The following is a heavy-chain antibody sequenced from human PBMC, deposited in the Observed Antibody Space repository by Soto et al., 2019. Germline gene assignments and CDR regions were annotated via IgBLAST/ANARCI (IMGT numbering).Heavy chain of an antibody. Sequence: LRLSCAASGFTFSSYSMSWVRQAPGKGLEWVANIEQDGSEKYYVDSVKGRFTLSRDNAKNSLQLQMNSLRAEDTAIYFCARVAYGNGWIFDSWGRGTLVTVSS. J-gene: IGHJ4*01. CDR2: IEQDGSEK. CDR1: GFTFSSYS. CDR3: ARVAYGNGWIFDS. V-gene: IGHV3-7*04. D-gene: IGHD6-19*01.